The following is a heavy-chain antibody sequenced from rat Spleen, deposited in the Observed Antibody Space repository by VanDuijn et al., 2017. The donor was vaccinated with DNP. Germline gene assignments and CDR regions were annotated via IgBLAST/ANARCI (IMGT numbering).Heavy chain of an antibody. Sequence: QIQLQQSGAELAKPGSSVKISCKASGYTFTSYYIGWIKQTTGQGLEYIGYINTGSGGTHYNEKFKGKATLTVDRSSSTAFMQLSGLTPDDSAVYYCARTIRIYYGLLPFAYWGQGTLVTVSS. CDR2: INTGSGGT. V-gene: IGHV1-43*01. CDR3: ARTIRIYYGLLPFAY. J-gene: IGHJ3*01. D-gene: IGHD1-6*01. CDR1: GYTFTSYY.